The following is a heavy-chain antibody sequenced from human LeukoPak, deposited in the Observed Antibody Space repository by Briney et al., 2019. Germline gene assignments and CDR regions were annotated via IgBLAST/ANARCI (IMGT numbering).Heavy chain of an antibody. Sequence: GGSLRLSCAASGFTFSSYSMNWVRQAPGKGLEWVSYISSSSSTIYYADSVKGRFTISRDNAKNSLYLQMNSLRAEDTAVYYCARGYDFWSGYPNWFDPWGQGTLVTVSS. CDR1: GFTFSSYS. CDR2: ISSSSSTI. CDR3: ARGYDFWSGYPNWFDP. D-gene: IGHD3-3*01. V-gene: IGHV3-48*01. J-gene: IGHJ5*02.